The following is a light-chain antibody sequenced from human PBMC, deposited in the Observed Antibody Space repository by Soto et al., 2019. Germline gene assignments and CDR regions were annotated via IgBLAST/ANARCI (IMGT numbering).Light chain of an antibody. Sequence: QSALTQPASVSGSPGQSITISCAGTSSDIGGSNYVAWYQQHPGKAPKLMIYGVINRPSGVSNRFSGSKSGNTASLTISGLQAEDEADYFCYSSRRSSSNFYVFGTGTKLTVL. CDR3: YSSRRSSSNFYV. V-gene: IGLV2-14*03. CDR2: GVI. J-gene: IGLJ1*01. CDR1: SSDIGGSNY.